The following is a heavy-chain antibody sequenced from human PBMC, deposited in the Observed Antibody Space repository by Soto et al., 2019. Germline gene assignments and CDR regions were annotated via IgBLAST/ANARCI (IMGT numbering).Heavy chain of an antibody. CDR3: ARGEVVIAIRDNWFDP. CDR2: IYYSGST. V-gene: IGHV4-31*03. D-gene: IGHD2-21*01. Sequence: SETLSLTCTVSGGSISSGGYYWSWIRQHPGKGLEWIGYIYYSGSTYYNPSLKRRVTISVETSKNQFSLKLSSVTAADTAVYYCARGEVVIAIRDNWFDPWGQGTLVTVSS. CDR1: GGSISSGGYY. J-gene: IGHJ5*02.